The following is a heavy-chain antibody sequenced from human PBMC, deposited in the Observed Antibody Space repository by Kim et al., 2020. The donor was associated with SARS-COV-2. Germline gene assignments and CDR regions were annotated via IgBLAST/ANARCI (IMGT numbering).Heavy chain of an antibody. CDR2: IIPIFGTA. CDR3: ARGVLLWFGELLYYYGMDV. V-gene: IGHV1-69*13. J-gene: IGHJ6*02. CDR1: AGTFSSYA. D-gene: IGHD3-10*01. Sequence: SVKVSCKASAGTFSSYAISWVRQAPGQGLEWMGGIIPIFGTANYAQKFQGRVTITADESTSTAYMELSSLRSEDTAVYYCARGVLLWFGELLYYYGMDVWGQGTTVTVTS.